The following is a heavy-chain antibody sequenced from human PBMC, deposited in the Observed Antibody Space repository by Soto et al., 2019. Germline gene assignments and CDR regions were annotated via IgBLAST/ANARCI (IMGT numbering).Heavy chain of an antibody. D-gene: IGHD6-6*01. Sequence: VQLVESGGGLVQPGGSLRLSCAASGFTFSSYGMHWVRQAPGKGLEWVAVIWYDGSNKYYADSVKGRFTISRDNSKNTLYLQMNSLRAEDTAVYYCARGMAARLEYYFDYWGQGTLVTVSS. CDR1: GFTFSSYG. J-gene: IGHJ4*02. CDR2: IWYDGSNK. CDR3: ARGMAARLEYYFDY. V-gene: IGHV3-33*08.